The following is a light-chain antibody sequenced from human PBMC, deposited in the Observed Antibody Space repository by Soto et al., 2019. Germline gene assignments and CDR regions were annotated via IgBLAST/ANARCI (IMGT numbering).Light chain of an antibody. CDR3: QEYNGNSGLT. CDR2: SAS. Sequence: DIQMTQSPSTLSASVGDRVTITCRASQNIRSWLAWYQQKPGKAPELLIYSASGLESGVPSRFSGSASGTEFTLTIRSLQPDDFATYYCQEYNGNSGLTFGGGTKVESK. J-gene: IGKJ4*01. V-gene: IGKV1-5*03. CDR1: QNIRSW.